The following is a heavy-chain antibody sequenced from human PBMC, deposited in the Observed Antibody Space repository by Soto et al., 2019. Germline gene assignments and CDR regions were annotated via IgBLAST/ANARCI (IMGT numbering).Heavy chain of an antibody. CDR1: GFTFSSYS. CDR3: ARDIAVAGAGEYFDY. D-gene: IGHD6-19*01. Sequence: PGGSLRLSCAASGFTFSSYSMNWVRQAPGKGLEWVSYISSSSSTIYYADSVKGRFTISRDNAKNSLYLQMNSLRDEDTAVYYCARDIAVAGAGEYFDYWGQGTLVTVSS. V-gene: IGHV3-48*02. J-gene: IGHJ4*02. CDR2: ISSSSSTI.